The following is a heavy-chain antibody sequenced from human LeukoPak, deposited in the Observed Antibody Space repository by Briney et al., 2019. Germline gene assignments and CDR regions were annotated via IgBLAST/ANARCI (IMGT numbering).Heavy chain of an antibody. Sequence: SVKVSCKASGGTFSSYAISWVRQAPGQGLEWMGGIIPIFGTASYAQKFQGRVTITADESTSTAYMELSSLRSEDTAVYYCASPSYYYDSSGYCFDYWGQGTLVTVSS. CDR3: ASPSYYYDSSGYCFDY. CDR1: GGTFSSYA. CDR2: IIPIFGTA. D-gene: IGHD3-22*01. V-gene: IGHV1-69*13. J-gene: IGHJ4*02.